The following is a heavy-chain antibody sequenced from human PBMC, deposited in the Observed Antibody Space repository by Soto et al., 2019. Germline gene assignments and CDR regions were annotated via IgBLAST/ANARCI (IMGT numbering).Heavy chain of an antibody. CDR1: GFTFTRYS. CDR2: ISSTTNYI. J-gene: IGHJ4*02. Sequence: EVQLVESGGGLVKPGGSLRLSCAASGFTFTRYSMNWVRQAPGKGLEWVSSISSTTNYIYYGDSMKGRFTISRDNAKKSLYLEMNSLRDEDTALYYCARESEDLTSNFDYWGQGTLVTVSS. CDR3: ARESEDLTSNFDY. V-gene: IGHV3-21*01.